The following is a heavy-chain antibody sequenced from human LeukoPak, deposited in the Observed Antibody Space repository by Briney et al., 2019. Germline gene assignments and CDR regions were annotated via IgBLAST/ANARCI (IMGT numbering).Heavy chain of an antibody. CDR2: NTCNGGST. V-gene: IGHV3-20*04. CDR3: ARAQHPSGTTYDY. J-gene: IGHJ4*02. CDR1: GFTFDDYG. D-gene: IGHD1-7*01. Sequence: GGSLRLSCAASGFTFDDYGMSELRQAPGKGLEWVSGNTCNGGSTGYADSVKGRFTISRDNAKNSLYLQMNSLRAEDTALYYCARAQHPSGTTYDYWGQGTLVTVSS.